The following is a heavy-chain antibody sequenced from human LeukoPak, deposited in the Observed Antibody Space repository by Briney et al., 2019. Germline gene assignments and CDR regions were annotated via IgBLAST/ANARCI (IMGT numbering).Heavy chain of an antibody. CDR2: IIPIFGTA. J-gene: IGHJ4*02. Sequence: SVKVSCKASGGTFSSYAISWVRQAPGQGLEWMGGIIPIFGTANYAQKFQGRVTITADESTSTAYMELSSLRSEDTAVYYCASTTRLYYYGSGSYRTNYAHFDYWGQGTLVTVSS. V-gene: IGHV1-69*13. D-gene: IGHD3-10*01. CDR1: GGTFSSYA. CDR3: ASTTRLYYYGSGSYRTNYAHFDY.